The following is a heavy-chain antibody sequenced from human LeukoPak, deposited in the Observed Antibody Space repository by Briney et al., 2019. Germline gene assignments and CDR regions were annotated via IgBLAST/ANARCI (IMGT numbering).Heavy chain of an antibody. CDR2: INHSGST. D-gene: IGHD2-2*01. CDR3: ARRTVRYCSSTSCRRNYYYMDV. Sequence: KPSETLSLTCAAYGGSFSGYYWSWIRQPPGKGLEWIGEINHSGSTNYNPSLKSRVTISVDTSKNQFSLKLSSVTAADTAVYYCARRTVRYCSSTSCRRNYYYMDVWGRGTTVTVSS. V-gene: IGHV4-34*01. CDR1: GGSFSGYY. J-gene: IGHJ6*03.